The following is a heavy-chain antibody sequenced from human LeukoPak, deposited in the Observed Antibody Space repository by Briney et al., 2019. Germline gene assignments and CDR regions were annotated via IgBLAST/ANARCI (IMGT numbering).Heavy chain of an antibody. CDR1: GFTFSSYA. Sequence: SGGSLRLSCAASGFTFSSYAMSWVRHAPGKGLEWVSAISGSGGSTYYADSVKGRFTISRDNSKNTLYLQMNSLRAEDTAVYYCAKDGYYDSSAYYYVRYFDLWGRGTLVTVSS. J-gene: IGHJ2*01. CDR2: ISGSGGST. V-gene: IGHV3-23*01. D-gene: IGHD3-22*01. CDR3: AKDGYYDSSAYYYVRYFDL.